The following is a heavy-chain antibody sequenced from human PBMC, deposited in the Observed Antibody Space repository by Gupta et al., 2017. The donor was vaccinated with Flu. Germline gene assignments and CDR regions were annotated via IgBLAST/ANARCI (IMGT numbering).Heavy chain of an antibody. D-gene: IGHD3-10*01. Sequence: TSFEIAWVRQATGQELEWKEGMNPNSGNTDNAQSFQCRVSITRNTSISTAYMELGSLSSEDTAVYYCARGYGHHRIDYWGQGTLVTVSS. CDR2: MNPNSGNT. V-gene: IGHV1-8*01. CDR1: TSFE. J-gene: IGHJ4*02. CDR3: ARGYGHHRIDY.